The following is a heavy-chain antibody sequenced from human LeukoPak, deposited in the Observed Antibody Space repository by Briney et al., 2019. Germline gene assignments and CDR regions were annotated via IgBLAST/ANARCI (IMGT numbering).Heavy chain of an antibody. Sequence: GGSLRLSCAASGFTFSDYYMGWIRQAPGKGLEWVSDISSSSSYTNYADSVKGRLTISRDNAKNSLYLQMNSLRAEDTAVYYCVRGGRVTTVINYWGQGTLVTVSS. CDR1: GFTFSDYY. D-gene: IGHD4-17*01. CDR3: VRGGRVTTVINY. V-gene: IGHV3-11*03. CDR2: ISSSSSYT. J-gene: IGHJ4*02.